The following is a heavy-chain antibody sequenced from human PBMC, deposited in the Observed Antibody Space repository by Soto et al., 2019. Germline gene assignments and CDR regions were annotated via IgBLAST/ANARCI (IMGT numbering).Heavy chain of an antibody. D-gene: IGHD4-17*01. Sequence: GGSLRLSCAASGFTFSSYAMSWVRQAPGEGLEWVSAISGSGGSTYYADSVKGRFTISRDNSKNTLYLQMNSLRAEDTAVYYCAAGGTVTIFDYWGQGTLVTVSS. V-gene: IGHV3-23*01. CDR1: GFTFSSYA. J-gene: IGHJ4*02. CDR3: AAGGTVTIFDY. CDR2: ISGSGGST.